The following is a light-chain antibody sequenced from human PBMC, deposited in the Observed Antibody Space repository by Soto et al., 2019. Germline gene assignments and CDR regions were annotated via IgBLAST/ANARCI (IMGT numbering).Light chain of an antibody. CDR2: EVS. Sequence: QSALTQPPSASGSPGLSVTISCTGTSSDVGGYNYVSWYQQHPGNAPKLMIYEVSKRPSGVPDRFSGSKSGNTASLTVSGLQAEDEADYYCSSYAGSNNYVFGTGTKVTVL. CDR3: SSYAGSNNYV. J-gene: IGLJ1*01. CDR1: SSDVGGYNY. V-gene: IGLV2-8*01.